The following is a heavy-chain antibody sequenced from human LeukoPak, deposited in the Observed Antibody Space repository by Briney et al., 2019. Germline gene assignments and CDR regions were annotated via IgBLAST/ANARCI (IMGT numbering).Heavy chain of an antibody. CDR1: GGSITSYY. D-gene: IGHD1-1*01. J-gene: IGHJ5*02. V-gene: IGHV4-59*01. CDR2: IYYSGST. CDR3: ARDRGLGTWFDP. Sequence: SETLSLTCTVSGGSITSYYWSWIRQPPRKGLEWIGYIYYSGSTNYNPSLKSRVTISVDTSKKQFSLKLNSMTAADTAVYYCARDRGLGTWFDPWSQGTLVTVSS.